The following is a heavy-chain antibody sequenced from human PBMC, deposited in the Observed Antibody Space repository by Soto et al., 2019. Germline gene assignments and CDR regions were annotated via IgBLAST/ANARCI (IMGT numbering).Heavy chain of an antibody. Sequence: QAQLVESGGGVVQPGRSLRLSCAASGFTFSSYGMHWVRQAPGKGLEWVAVISYDGSNKYYADSVKGRFTISRDNSKNTLYLQMNSLRAEDTAVYYCAKDEEAAAGYWGQGTLVTVSS. CDR1: GFTFSSYG. CDR3: AKDEEAAAGY. CDR2: ISYDGSNK. V-gene: IGHV3-30*18. J-gene: IGHJ4*02. D-gene: IGHD6-13*01.